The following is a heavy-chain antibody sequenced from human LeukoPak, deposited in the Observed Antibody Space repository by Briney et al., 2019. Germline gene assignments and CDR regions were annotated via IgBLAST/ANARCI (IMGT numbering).Heavy chain of an antibody. CDR1: GGSISGSSSY. CDR2: IYYSGTT. D-gene: IGHD3-3*01. V-gene: IGHV4-39*07. Sequence: PSETLSLTCTVSGGSISGSSSYWGWIRQPPGEGLEWIGNIYYSGTTYYNPSLKSRVTISVDTSKNQFSLKLSSVTAADTAVYYCARSSITIFGVVKRTVFDYWGQGTLVTVSS. J-gene: IGHJ4*02. CDR3: ARSSITIFGVVKRTVFDY.